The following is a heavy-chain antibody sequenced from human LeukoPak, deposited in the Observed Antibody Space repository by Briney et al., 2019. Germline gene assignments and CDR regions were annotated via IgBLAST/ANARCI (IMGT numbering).Heavy chain of an antibody. V-gene: IGHV3-23*01. D-gene: IGHD5-24*01. CDR3: ASQIDGYFDY. J-gene: IGHJ4*02. Sequence: GGSLRLSCAASGFTFSSYAMSWVRQAPGKGLEWVSTLSAYDNSTYYADSVKGRFTISRENSKNTLYLQMNSLRAEDTAVYFCASQIDGYFDYWGQGTLVTVSS. CDR1: GFTFSSYA. CDR2: LSAYDNST.